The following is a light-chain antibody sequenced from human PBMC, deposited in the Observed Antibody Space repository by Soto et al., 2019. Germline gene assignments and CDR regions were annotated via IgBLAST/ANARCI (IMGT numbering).Light chain of an antibody. V-gene: IGKV1-5*03. CDR1: QSISIW. CDR2: KAS. J-gene: IGKJ1*01. CDR3: QQYNSNTWT. Sequence: DIPMTQSPSTLSVSVGDRVTITCRASQSISIWLAWYQQKPGKAPNLLIYKASSLESGVPSRFSGSGSGTEFTLTISSLQPDDFATYYCQQYNSNTWTFGQGTKVEIK.